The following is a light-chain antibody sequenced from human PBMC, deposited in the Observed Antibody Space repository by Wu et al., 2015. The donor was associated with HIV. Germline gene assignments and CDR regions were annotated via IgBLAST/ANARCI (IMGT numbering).Light chain of an antibody. CDR3: QQYGSSGS. CDR2: GAS. V-gene: IGKV3-20*01. CDR1: QSVSSSY. J-gene: IGKJ2*03. Sequence: EIVLTQSPDTLSLSPGERATFSCRASQSVSSSYLAWYQQKPGQAPRLLIYGASSRATGIPDRFSGSGSGTDFTLTISRLEPEDFAVYYCQQYGSSGSFGQGTKLEI.